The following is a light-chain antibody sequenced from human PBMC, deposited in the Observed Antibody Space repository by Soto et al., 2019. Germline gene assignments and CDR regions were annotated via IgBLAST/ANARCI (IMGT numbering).Light chain of an antibody. CDR3: CSYAGSYTVVA. CDR2: DVS. CDR1: SSDVGGDNY. V-gene: IGLV2-11*01. Sequence: QSALTQPRSVSGSPGQSVTISCTGTSSDVGGDNYVSWYQHHPGKAPKLMIYDVSERPSGVSDRFSGSKSGNTASLTISGLQADDEADYYCCSYAGSYTVVAFGGGTKLTVL. J-gene: IGLJ2*01.